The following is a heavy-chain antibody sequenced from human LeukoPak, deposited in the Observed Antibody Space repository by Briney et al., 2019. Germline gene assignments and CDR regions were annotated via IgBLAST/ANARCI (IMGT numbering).Heavy chain of an antibody. CDR2: IYYSGST. J-gene: IGHJ4*02. CDR3: ARRSSSWYGPFDY. CDR1: GGSISSSSYY. V-gene: IGHV4-39*01. Sequence: TSETLSLTCSVSGGSISSSSYYWGWIRQPPGKGLEWIGSIYYSGSTYYNPSLKSRVTISVDTSKNQFSLQLNSVTPEDTAVYYCARRSSSWYGPFDYWGQGTLVTVSS. D-gene: IGHD6-13*01.